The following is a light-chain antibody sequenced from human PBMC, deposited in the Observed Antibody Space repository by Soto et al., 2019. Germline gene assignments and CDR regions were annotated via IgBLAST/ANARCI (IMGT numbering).Light chain of an antibody. J-gene: IGKJ2*01. CDR2: GAS. CDR3: QQFGSSPYMYT. Sequence: EIVLTQSLGTLSLSPGERATFSCRTSQSVRASYLAWYQQKPGQAPRLLIYGASSRATGIPDRFSGSVSGTDFTLTISRLEPEDFAVYFCQQFGSSPYMYTFGQGTKLEIK. V-gene: IGKV3-20*01. CDR1: QSVRASY.